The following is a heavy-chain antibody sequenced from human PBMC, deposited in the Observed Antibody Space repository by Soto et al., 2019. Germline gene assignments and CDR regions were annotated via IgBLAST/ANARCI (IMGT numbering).Heavy chain of an antibody. CDR1: GFTFSSYA. CDR3: AKEYEYSSGWERIDY. CDR2: ISGSGGST. Sequence: EVQLLESGGCLVQPGGSLRLSCAASGFTFSSYAMSWVRQAPGKGLEWVSAISGSGGSTYYADSVKGRFTISRDNSKNTLYMQMNSLRAEDTAVYYCAKEYEYSSGWERIDYWGQGTLVTVSS. D-gene: IGHD6-19*01. V-gene: IGHV3-23*01. J-gene: IGHJ4*02.